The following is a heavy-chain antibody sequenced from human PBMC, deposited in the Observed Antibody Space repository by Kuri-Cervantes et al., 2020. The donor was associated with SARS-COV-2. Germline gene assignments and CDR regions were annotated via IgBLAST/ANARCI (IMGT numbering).Heavy chain of an antibody. Sequence: GESLKISCAASELTFSSYGMHWVRQAPGKGLEWVAVIWYDESNKSYADSVRGRFTISRDKSKNTLYLQMNSLRAGDTAVYYCARAPSILGATLGYFQQWGQGTLVTVSS. CDR2: IWYDESNK. CDR1: ELTFSSYG. V-gene: IGHV3-33*01. J-gene: IGHJ1*01. D-gene: IGHD1-26*01. CDR3: ARAPSILGATLGYFQQ.